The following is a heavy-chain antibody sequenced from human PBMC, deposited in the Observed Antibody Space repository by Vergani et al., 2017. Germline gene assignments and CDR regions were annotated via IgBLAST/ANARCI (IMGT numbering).Heavy chain of an antibody. CDR3: AGVGIVAMEGYYNYMDV. CDR2: ISYDGSNK. D-gene: IGHD5-12*01. J-gene: IGHJ6*03. V-gene: IGHV3-30-3*01. Sequence: QVQLVESGGGVVQPGRSLRLSCAASGFIFSSYAMHWVRQAPGKGLEWVAVISYDGSNKYYADSVKGRFTISRDNSKNTLYLQMNSLRAENTAVYYCAGVGIVAMEGYYNYMDVWGKGTTVTVSS. CDR1: GFIFSSYA.